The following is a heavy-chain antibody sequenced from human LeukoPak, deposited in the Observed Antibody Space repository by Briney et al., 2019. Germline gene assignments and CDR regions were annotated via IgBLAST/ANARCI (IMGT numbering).Heavy chain of an antibody. CDR2: INHSGST. CDR1: GGSFSGYY. J-gene: IGHJ3*02. V-gene: IGHV4-34*01. Sequence: PSETLSLTCAVYGGSFSGYYWSWIRQPPGKGLEWIGEINHSGSTNYNPSLKSRVTISVDTSKNQFSLKLSSVTAADTAVYYCARIVVYYDFWSGYPAPDAFDIWGQGTMVTVSS. CDR3: ARIVVYYDFWSGYPAPDAFDI. D-gene: IGHD3-3*01.